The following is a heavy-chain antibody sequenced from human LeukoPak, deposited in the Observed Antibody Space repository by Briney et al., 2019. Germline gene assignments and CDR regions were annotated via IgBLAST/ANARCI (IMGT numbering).Heavy chain of an antibody. CDR3: ARAYGDYPLDYFDY. Sequence: GGSLRLSCAASGFTVSSDYMSWVRQAPGKGLEWVSVIYSGGSTYYADSVQGRFTISRDNSKNTLYLQMNSLRAEDTAVYYCARAYGDYPLDYFDYWGQGTLVTVSS. V-gene: IGHV3-53*01. CDR2: IYSGGST. D-gene: IGHD4-17*01. J-gene: IGHJ4*02. CDR1: GFTVSSDY.